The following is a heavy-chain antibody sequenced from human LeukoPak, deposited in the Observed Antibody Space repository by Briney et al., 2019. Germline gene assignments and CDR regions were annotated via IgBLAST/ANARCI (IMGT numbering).Heavy chain of an antibody. V-gene: IGHV3-66*01. CDR2: IYSGGST. CDR3: AKSRHALLWWSDY. CDR1: GFTVSSNY. Sequence: GGSLRLSCAASGFTVSSNYMSWVRQAPGKGVEWVSVIYSGGSTYYADSVKGRFTISRDNSKNTLYLQMNSLRAEDTAVYYRAKSRHALLWWSDYWGQGTLVTVSS. D-gene: IGHD2-21*01. J-gene: IGHJ4*02.